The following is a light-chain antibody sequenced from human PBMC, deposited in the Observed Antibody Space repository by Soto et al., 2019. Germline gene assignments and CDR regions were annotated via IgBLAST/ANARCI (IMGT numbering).Light chain of an antibody. Sequence: DIQMTQSPSSLSASVGDRVTITCQASQDISNYLNWYQQKPGKAPKLLIYDASNLETGVPSRFSGSGSGTDFTFTISSLQPEDIATYYCQQYDNLAFGYTFGQGTKLEIK. V-gene: IGKV1-33*01. J-gene: IGKJ2*01. CDR3: QQYDNLAFGYT. CDR2: DAS. CDR1: QDISNY.